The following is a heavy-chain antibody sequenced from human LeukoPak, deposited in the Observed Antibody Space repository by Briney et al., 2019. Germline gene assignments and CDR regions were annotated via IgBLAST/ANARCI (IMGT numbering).Heavy chain of an antibody. Sequence: PSETLSLTCTVSGGSISIYYWSWIRQPPGKGLEWIGYIYYSGSTNYNPSLKSRVTISVDTSKNQFSLKLSSVTAADTAVYYCARDTGAFDIWGQGTMVTVSS. J-gene: IGHJ3*02. CDR3: ARDTGAFDI. CDR1: GGSISIYY. V-gene: IGHV4-59*01. CDR2: IYYSGST.